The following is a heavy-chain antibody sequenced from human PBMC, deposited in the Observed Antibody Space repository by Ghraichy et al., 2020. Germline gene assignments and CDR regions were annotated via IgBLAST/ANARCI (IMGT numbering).Heavy chain of an antibody. CDR2: INHSGST. Sequence: SETLSLTCAVYGGSFSGYYWSWIRQPPGKGLEWIGEINHSGSTNYNPSLKSRVTISVDTSKNQFSLKLSSVTAADTAVYYCARVWGVIAARTMVWFDPWGQGTLVTVSS. J-gene: IGHJ5*02. CDR1: GGSFSGYY. D-gene: IGHD6-6*01. CDR3: ARVWGVIAARTMVWFDP. V-gene: IGHV4-34*01.